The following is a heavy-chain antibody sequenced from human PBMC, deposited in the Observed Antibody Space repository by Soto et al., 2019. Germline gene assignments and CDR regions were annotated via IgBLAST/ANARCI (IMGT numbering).Heavy chain of an antibody. CDR1: AFTFSSYA. CDR3: ARGAVTTWPTRY. CDR2: ISYDGSNK. V-gene: IGHV3-30-3*01. Sequence: QVQLVESGGGVVQPGRSLRLSCAASAFTFSSYARHWVRQAPGKGLEWVAVISYDGSNKYYADSVKGRFTISRDNSKNTLYLQMNSLRAEDTAVYYCARGAVTTWPTRYWGQGTLVTVSS. D-gene: IGHD4-17*01. J-gene: IGHJ4*02.